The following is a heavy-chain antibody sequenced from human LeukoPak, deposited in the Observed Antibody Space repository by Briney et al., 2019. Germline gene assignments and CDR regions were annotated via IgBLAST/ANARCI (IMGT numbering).Heavy chain of an antibody. D-gene: IGHD6-13*01. CDR2: TSSSDPGT. CDR3: AKEVSAAGGR. CDR1: GFPLSSYA. V-gene: IGHV3-23*01. J-gene: IGHJ4*02. Sequence: PGGSLRLSCAASGFPLSSYAMSWVRQASGKGLEWVSATSSSDPGTYYADSVRGRFTISRDNSKNTLYLQMNSLRAEDTAVYYCAKEVSAAGGRWGQGTLVTVSS.